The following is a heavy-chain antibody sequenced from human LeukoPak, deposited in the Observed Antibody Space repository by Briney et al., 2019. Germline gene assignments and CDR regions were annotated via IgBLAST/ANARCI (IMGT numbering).Heavy chain of an antibody. CDR1: GFTFSDYR. D-gene: IGHD2-8*01. CDR2: IRSDGSTT. J-gene: IGHJ4*02. V-gene: IGHV3-74*01. Sequence: PGGSLRLSCAASGFTFSDYRMHWVRQAPGKGLEWVSRIRSDGSTTVYADSVKGRFTISRDNAKNTLYLQMNSLRAEDTAVYYCARGKKVEMVWWGQGTLVTVSS. CDR3: ARGKKVEMVW.